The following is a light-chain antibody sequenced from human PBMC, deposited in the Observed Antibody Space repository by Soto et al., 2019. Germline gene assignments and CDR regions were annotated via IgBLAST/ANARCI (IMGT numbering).Light chain of an antibody. CDR1: QSVSSY. CDR2: DAS. Sequence: DIALTQSPATLSLSPGERATLSCRASQSVSSYLAWYQQKPGQAPRLLIYDASNRATGIPARFSGSGSGTDFTLTISSLEPEDFAVYYCQQRTNWQLTFGGGTKVDIK. V-gene: IGKV3-11*01. CDR3: QQRTNWQLT. J-gene: IGKJ4*01.